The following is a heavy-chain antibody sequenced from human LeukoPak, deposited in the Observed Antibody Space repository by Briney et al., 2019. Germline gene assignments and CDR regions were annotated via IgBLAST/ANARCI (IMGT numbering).Heavy chain of an antibody. Sequence: GGSLRLSCAASGFTFSSYSMNWVRQAPGKGLEWVSSISSSSSYIYYADSVKGRFTISRDNAKNSLYLQMNSLRAEDTAVYYCASGFSAAGTRWFDPWGQGTLVTVSS. CDR3: ASGFSAAGTRWFDP. J-gene: IGHJ5*02. V-gene: IGHV3-21*01. CDR1: GFTFSSYS. D-gene: IGHD6-13*01. CDR2: ISSSSSYI.